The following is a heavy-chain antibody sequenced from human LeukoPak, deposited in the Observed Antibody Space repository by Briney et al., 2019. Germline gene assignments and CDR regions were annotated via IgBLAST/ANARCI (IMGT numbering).Heavy chain of an antibody. CDR2: IRYDGSNK. D-gene: IGHD2-2*01. J-gene: IGHJ4*02. Sequence: PGGSLRLSCAASGFTFSSYGMHWVRQAPGKGLEWVAFIRYDGSNKYYADSVKGRFTISRDNSKNTLYLQMNSLRAEDTAVYYCAKDLISGVGPQLFWGQGTLVTVSS. CDR1: GFTFSSYG. CDR3: AKDLISGVGPQLF. V-gene: IGHV3-30*02.